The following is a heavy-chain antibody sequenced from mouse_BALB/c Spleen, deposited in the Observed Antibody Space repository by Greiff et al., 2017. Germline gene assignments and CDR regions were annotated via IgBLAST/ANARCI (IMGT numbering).Heavy chain of an antibody. CDR1: GFNIKDTY. D-gene: IGHD2-2*01. CDR2: IDPANGNT. V-gene: IGHV14-3*02. J-gene: IGHJ4*01. Sequence: VQLQQSGAELVKPGASVKLSCTASGFNIKDTYMHWVKQRPEQGLEWIGRIDPANGNTKYDPKFQGKATITADTSSNTAYLQLSSLTSEDTAVYYCARGDGYDGNYAMDYWGQGTSVTVSS. CDR3: ARGDGYDGNYAMDY.